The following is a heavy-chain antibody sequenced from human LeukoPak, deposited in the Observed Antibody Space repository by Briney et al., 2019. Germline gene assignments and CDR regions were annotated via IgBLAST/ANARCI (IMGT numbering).Heavy chain of an antibody. J-gene: IGHJ5*02. V-gene: IGHV4-59*01. D-gene: IGHD3-10*01. Sequence: PSETLSLTCTVSGGSISSYYWSWNGQPPGKGLEWIGYTYYSGSTYYNPSLKSRVTISVDSSKNQFSLKLSSVTAADTAVYYCARGPRFGELLWHWFDPWGQGTLVTVSS. CDR2: TYYSGST. CDR1: GGSISSYY. CDR3: ARGPRFGELLWHWFDP.